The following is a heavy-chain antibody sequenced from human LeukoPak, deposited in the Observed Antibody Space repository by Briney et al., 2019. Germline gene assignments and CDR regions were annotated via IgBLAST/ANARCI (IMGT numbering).Heavy chain of an antibody. CDR3: AKDIDVGSSWGLDY. Sequence: PGGSLRLSCAASGLTFDDYAMHWVRQAPGKGLEWVSGISWNSGSIGYADSVKGRFTISRDNAKNSLYLQMNSLRAEDTALYYCAKDIDVGSSWGLDYWGQGTLVTVSS. CDR1: GLTFDDYA. D-gene: IGHD6-13*01. V-gene: IGHV3-9*01. J-gene: IGHJ4*02. CDR2: ISWNSGSI.